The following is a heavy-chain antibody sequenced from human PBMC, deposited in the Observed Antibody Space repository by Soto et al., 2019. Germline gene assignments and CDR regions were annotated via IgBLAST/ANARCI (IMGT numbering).Heavy chain of an antibody. J-gene: IGHJ6*02. CDR1: GGTFSSYT. CDR3: ARDRAGKGHYYHGLDV. Sequence: QVQLVQSGAEVKKPGSSVKVSCKSSGGTFSSYTISWVRQAPGQGLEWMGGIIPVFGTANYAQKFQGRVTFTADESTSTAYMELSSLRSDDTAVFFCARDRAGKGHYYHGLDVWGQGTTVTVSS. V-gene: IGHV1-69*12. D-gene: IGHD3-10*01. CDR2: IIPVFGTA.